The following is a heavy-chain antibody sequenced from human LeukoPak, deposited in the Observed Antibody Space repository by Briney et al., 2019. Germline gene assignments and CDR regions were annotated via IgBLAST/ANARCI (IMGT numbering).Heavy chain of an antibody. Sequence: ASVKVSCKASGYTFTTYPVNWVRQAPGQGLEWMGWINTNTGNPTYAQGFTGRFVFSLDTSVSTAYLQISSLKAEDTAVYYCARETPIAAAGTNFDYWGQGTLVTVSS. J-gene: IGHJ4*02. CDR1: GYTFTTYP. V-gene: IGHV7-4-1*02. D-gene: IGHD6-13*01. CDR2: INTNTGNP. CDR3: ARETPIAAAGTNFDY.